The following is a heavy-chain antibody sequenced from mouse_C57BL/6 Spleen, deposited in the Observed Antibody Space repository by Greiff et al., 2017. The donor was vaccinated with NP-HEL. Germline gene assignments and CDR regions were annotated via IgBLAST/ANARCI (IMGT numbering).Heavy chain of an antibody. CDR1: GYAFSSSW. V-gene: IGHV1-82*01. CDR2: IYPGDGDT. Sequence: VQLQQSGPELVKPGASVKISCKASGYAFSSSWMNWVKQRPGKGLEWIGRIYPGDGDTNYNGKFKGKATLTADKSSSTAYMQLSSLTSEDSAVYFCARYSNSYAMDYWGQGTSVTVSS. D-gene: IGHD2-5*01. CDR3: ARYSNSYAMDY. J-gene: IGHJ4*01.